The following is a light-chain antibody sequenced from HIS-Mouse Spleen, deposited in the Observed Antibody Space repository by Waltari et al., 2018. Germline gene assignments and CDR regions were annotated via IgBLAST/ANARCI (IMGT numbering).Light chain of an antibody. V-gene: IGLV2-14*03. J-gene: IGLJ1*01. CDR2: DVS. Sequence: QSALTQPASVSGSPGQSITIACTGTLSDVGGYTYVSWYQQHPGKAPKLMIYDVSNRPSGVSNRFSGSKSGNTASLTISGLQAEDEADYYCSSYTSSSTLGGVFGTGTKVTVL. CDR1: LSDVGGYTY. CDR3: SSYTSSSTLGGV.